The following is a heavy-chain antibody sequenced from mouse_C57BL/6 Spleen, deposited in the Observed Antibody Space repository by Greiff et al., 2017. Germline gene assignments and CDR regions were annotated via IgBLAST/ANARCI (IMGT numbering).Heavy chain of an antibody. CDR1: GYSITSGYY. J-gene: IGHJ3*01. D-gene: IGHD3-2*02. CDR3: ARGDSSGYEGFAY. V-gene: IGHV3-6*01. CDR2: ISYDGSN. Sequence: ESGPGLVKPSPSLSLTCSVTGYSITSGYYWNWIRQFPGNKLEWMGYISYDGSNNYNPSLKNRISITRDTSKNQFFLKLNSVTTEDTATYYCARGDSSGYEGFAYWGQGTLVTVSA.